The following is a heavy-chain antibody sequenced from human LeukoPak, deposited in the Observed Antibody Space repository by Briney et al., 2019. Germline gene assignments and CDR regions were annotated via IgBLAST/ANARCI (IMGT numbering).Heavy chain of an antibody. CDR2: IRYDGRNE. V-gene: IGHV3-30*02. Sequence: GGSLRLSCAASGFTFSSFGMHWVRQAPGKGLEWVAFIRYDGRNEYYADSVKGRFTISRDNSKNTLYLQMNSLRAEDTAVYYCAKGRLNSGPFDYWGQGTLVTLSS. CDR3: AKGRLNSGPFDY. CDR1: GFTFSSFG. D-gene: IGHD2-8*01. J-gene: IGHJ4*02.